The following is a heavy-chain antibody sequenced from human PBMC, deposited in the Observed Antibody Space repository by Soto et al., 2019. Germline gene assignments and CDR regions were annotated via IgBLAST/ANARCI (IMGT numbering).Heavy chain of an antibody. D-gene: IGHD5-18*01. CDR3: ATGRVDTVMVPFDY. CDR2: ISGSGGST. V-gene: IGHV3-23*01. CDR1: GFTFNNYA. J-gene: IGHJ4*02. Sequence: EVQLLESGGGLVQPGGSLRLSCAASGFTFNNYAMSWVRQAPGTGLEWVSAISGSGGSTYYADSVKGRLTISRDNSKNTLYLQMNSLTAEDTAIYYCATGRVDTVMVPFDYWGQGTLVTVSS.